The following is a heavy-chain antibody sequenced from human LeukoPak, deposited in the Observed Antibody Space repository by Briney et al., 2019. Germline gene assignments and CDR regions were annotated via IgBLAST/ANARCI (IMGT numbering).Heavy chain of an antibody. J-gene: IGHJ4*01. D-gene: IGHD6-19*01. V-gene: IGHV1-18*01. CDR1: GYTFTSYG. Sequence: ASVTVSCMASGYTFTSYGISWVRQAPGQGLDWMGWISAYNGNTNYAQKLQGRVTMTTDTSTSTAYMELRSLRSDDTAVYYCARGLGDSSGWFLGYWGQGTLVTVSS. CDR2: ISAYNGNT. CDR3: ARGLGDSSGWFLGY.